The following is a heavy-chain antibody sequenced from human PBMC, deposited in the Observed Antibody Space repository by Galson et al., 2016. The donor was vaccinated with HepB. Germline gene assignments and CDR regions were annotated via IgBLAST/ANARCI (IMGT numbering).Heavy chain of an antibody. V-gene: IGHV1-18*04. D-gene: IGHD4-23*01. J-gene: IGHJ4*02. Sequence: SVKVSCKASGYTFSTYGMSWVRQAPGQGLEWMGWISPSNGDTNYGQKFRGRVTLTTDASTSTVYMELRSLRSDDTAVYYCARHPGTGGGNYRFDYWGQRTLVTVSS. CDR2: ISPSNGDT. CDR1: GYTFSTYG. CDR3: ARHPGTGGGNYRFDY.